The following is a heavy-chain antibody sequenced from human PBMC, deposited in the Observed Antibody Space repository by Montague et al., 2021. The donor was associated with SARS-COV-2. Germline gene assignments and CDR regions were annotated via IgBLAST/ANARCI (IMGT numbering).Heavy chain of an antibody. CDR3: ARGMIRGVTTPFGY. D-gene: IGHD3-10*01. CDR1: SGSIISSGYY. V-gene: IGHV4-39*02. CDR2: IYYSGTT. J-gene: IGHJ4*02. Sequence: SETRSLTCSVSSGSIISSGYYWGWIRQPPGKELEWIGNIYYSGTTYYNPSLQSRGTISVDTSKNHLSLRLSSVTAADTAVYFCARGMIRGVTTPFGYWGQGSQVTVSS.